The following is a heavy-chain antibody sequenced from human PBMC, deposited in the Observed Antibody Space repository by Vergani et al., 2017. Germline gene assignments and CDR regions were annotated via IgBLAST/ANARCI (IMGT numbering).Heavy chain of an antibody. Sequence: QVQLVQSGAEVKKPGSSVKVSCKASGGTFSSYTISWVRQAPGQGLEWMGRIIPILGIANYARKFQGRVTITAYKSTSKADRELSSLGSEDTAVYYCARWSKYYDRSEEYGMEVWGQGTTVAVSS. CDR1: GGTFSSYT. V-gene: IGHV1-69*02. D-gene: IGHD3-22*01. CDR3: ARWSKYYDRSEEYGMEV. CDR2: IIPILGIA. J-gene: IGHJ6*02.